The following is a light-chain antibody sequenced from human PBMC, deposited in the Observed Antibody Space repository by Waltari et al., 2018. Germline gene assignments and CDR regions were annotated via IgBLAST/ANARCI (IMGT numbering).Light chain of an antibody. CDR1: SGDVGGYNF. V-gene: IGLV2-11*01. CDR3: CSYAGSYTLI. Sequence: QSALTQPRSVSGSPGQSVTISCTGTSGDVGGYNFVSWYQHPPGKAPKVLIYDVNERPSGVPYRFSGSKSGNTASLTISGLQPEDEADYYCCSYAGSYTLIFGGGTKLTVL. CDR2: DVN. J-gene: IGLJ2*01.